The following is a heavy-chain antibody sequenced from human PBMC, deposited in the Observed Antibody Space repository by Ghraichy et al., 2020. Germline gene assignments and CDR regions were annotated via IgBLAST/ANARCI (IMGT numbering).Heavy chain of an antibody. J-gene: IGHJ5*02. D-gene: IGHD3-22*01. CDR1: GGSFSGYY. CDR3: ARGFIGSYYYDSSGWGDWFDP. CDR2: INHSGST. V-gene: IGHV4-34*01. Sequence: SETLSLTCAVYGGSFSGYYWSWIRQPPGKGLEWIGEINHSGSTNYNQSLKSRVTISVDTSKNQFSLKLSSVTAADTAVYYCARGFIGSYYYDSSGWGDWFDPWGQGTLVTVSS.